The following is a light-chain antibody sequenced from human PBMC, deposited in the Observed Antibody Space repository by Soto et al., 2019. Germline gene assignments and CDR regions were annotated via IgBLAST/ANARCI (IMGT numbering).Light chain of an antibody. V-gene: IGKV1-17*01. CDR1: HSISNH. CDR2: AAS. J-gene: IGKJ5*01. CDR3: QQYNSYPIT. Sequence: DIHMTRCPSCLASPVEDRVIMTCRASHSISNHLNWYQQKPGKAPKLLIFAASSLQSGVPSRFSGSGSGTEFALTISGLQPDDFASYYCQQYNSYPITFGQGTRLEI.